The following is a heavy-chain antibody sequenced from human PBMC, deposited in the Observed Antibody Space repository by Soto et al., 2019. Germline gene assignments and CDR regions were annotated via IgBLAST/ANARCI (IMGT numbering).Heavy chain of an antibody. CDR1: GFTFSNAW. V-gene: IGHV3-15*01. CDR3: TTDHTAAAGTFDY. CDR2: IKSKTDGGTT. J-gene: IGHJ4*02. Sequence: GGSLRLSCAASGFTFSNAWMNWVRQAPGKGLEWVGRIKSKTDGGTTDYAAPVKGRFTISRDDSKNTLYLQMNSLKTEDTAVYYCTTDHTAAAGTFDYWGQGTLVTVSS. D-gene: IGHD6-13*01.